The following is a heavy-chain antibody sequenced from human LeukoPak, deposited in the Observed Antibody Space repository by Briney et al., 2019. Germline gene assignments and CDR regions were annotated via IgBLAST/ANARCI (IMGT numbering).Heavy chain of an antibody. CDR1: GGSISSGGHY. V-gene: IGHV4-31*03. J-gene: IGHJ5*02. D-gene: IGHD3-16*02. CDR3: AVVVSPGAAFDP. CDR2: IHYSGST. Sequence: SETLSLTCTVSGGSISSGGHYWSWIRQHPGKGPEWIGYIHYSGSTYYNASLKSRVTISVDTSKNQISLKLSSVTAADTAVYYCAVVVSPGAAFDPWGQGTLVTVSS.